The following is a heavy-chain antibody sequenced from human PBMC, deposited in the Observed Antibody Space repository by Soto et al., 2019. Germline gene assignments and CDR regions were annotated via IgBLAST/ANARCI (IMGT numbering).Heavy chain of an antibody. V-gene: IGHV1-69*13. Sequence: ASVKVSCKVSGGTFSSYAISWVRQAPGQGLEWMGGIIPIFGTANYAQKFQGRVTITADESTSTAYMELSSLRSEDTAVYYCARDSYYDFWSGYWHLDYWGQGTLVTVSS. CDR3: ARDSYYDFWSGYWHLDY. D-gene: IGHD3-3*01. J-gene: IGHJ4*02. CDR2: IIPIFGTA. CDR1: GGTFSSYA.